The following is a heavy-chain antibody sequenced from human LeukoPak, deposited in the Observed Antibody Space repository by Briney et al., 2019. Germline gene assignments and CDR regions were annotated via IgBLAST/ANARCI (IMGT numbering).Heavy chain of an antibody. D-gene: IGHD5-18*01. J-gene: IGHJ4*02. Sequence: GSSLRLFCAASGFTFSRYGMHWVRHAPAQGLEWAAVIWYDGSNKYYAASVKGRFTISRDNSKHTLYLQINSLRAEDTAVYYCATSMIQLLLFGYWGQGNLVTVSS. CDR1: GFTFSRYG. CDR3: ATSMIQLLLFGY. CDR2: IWYDGSNK. V-gene: IGHV3-33*01.